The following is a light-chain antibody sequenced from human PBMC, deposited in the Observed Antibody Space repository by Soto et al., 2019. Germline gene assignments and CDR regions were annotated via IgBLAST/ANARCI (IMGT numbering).Light chain of an antibody. J-gene: IGLJ1*01. V-gene: IGLV2-8*01. CDR1: SSDVGAYNY. CDR2: EVG. CDR3: SSYAGSNNFV. Sequence: QSERNQPPSASGSPGQSVTISCTGTSSDVGAYNYVSWYQQHPGKAPKLMIYEVGNRPAGVPDRFSASKSGNTASLTASGLQAEDEADYYCSSYAGSNNFVFGSGTKVTVL.